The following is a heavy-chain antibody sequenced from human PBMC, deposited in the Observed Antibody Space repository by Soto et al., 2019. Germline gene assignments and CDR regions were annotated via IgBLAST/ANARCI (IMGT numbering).Heavy chain of an antibody. CDR3: ASSYVWGSYRYKPYYYGMDV. V-gene: IGHV4-59*01. CDR2: IYYSGST. J-gene: IGHJ6*02. D-gene: IGHD3-16*02. Sequence: PSETLSLTCTVSGGSISSYYWSWIRQSPGKGLEWIGYIYYSGSTNYNPSLESRVTMSVDTSKNQFSLKLSSVTAADTAVYYCASSYVWGSYRYKPYYYGMDVWGQGTTVTVSS. CDR1: GGSISSYY.